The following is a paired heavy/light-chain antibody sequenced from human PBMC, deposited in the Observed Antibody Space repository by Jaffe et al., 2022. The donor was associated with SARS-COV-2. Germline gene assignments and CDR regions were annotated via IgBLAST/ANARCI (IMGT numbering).Light chain of an antibody. CDR1: QSVSSN. CDR3: QQYNNWPAYT. Sequence: EIVMTQSPATLSVSPGERATLSCRASQSVSSNLAWYQQKPGQAPRLLIYGASTRATGIPARFSGSGSGTEFTLTISSLQSEDFAVYYCQQYNNWPAYTFGQGTKLEIK. V-gene: IGKV3D-15*01. J-gene: IGKJ2*01. CDR2: GAS.
Heavy chain of an antibody. J-gene: IGHJ3*02. CDR1: GFTFSSYA. V-gene: IGHV3-30-3*01. Sequence: QVQLVESGGGVVQPGRSLRLSCAASGFTFSSYAMHWVRQAPGKGLEWVAVISYDGSNKYYADSVKGRFTISRDNSKNTLYLQMNSLRAEDTAVYYCARGPTVTSPHDAFDIWGQGTMVTVSS. CDR2: ISYDGSNK. D-gene: IGHD4-17*01. CDR3: ARGPTVTSPHDAFDI.